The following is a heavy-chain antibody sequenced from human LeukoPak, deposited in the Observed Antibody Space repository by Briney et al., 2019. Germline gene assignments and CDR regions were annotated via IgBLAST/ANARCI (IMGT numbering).Heavy chain of an antibody. CDR3: ARELFYTSGSKSNRVDY. D-gene: IGHD1-26*01. V-gene: IGHV1-2*02. J-gene: IGHJ4*02. Sequence: ASVKVSCKASGYTFTGYYIHWVRQAPGQGLEWMGWINPDSGGTNSAQMFQDRVTMTRDTSISTAYMELSRLRSDDTAVYYCARELFYTSGSKSNRVDYWGQGTLVTASS. CDR1: GYTFTGYY. CDR2: INPDSGGT.